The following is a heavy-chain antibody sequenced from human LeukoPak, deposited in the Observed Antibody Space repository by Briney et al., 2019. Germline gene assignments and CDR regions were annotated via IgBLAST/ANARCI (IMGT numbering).Heavy chain of an antibody. CDR2: IYTSGST. V-gene: IGHV4-4*07. CDR1: GGSISSYY. CDR3: ARVVPYGSGSYYGAILNWFDP. D-gene: IGHD3-10*01. Sequence: SETLSLTCTVSGGSISSYYWSWIRQPAGKGLKWIGRIYTSGSTNYNPSLKSRVTMSVDTSKNQFSLKLSSVTAADTAVYYCARVVPYGSGSYYGAILNWFDPWGQGTLVTVSS. J-gene: IGHJ5*02.